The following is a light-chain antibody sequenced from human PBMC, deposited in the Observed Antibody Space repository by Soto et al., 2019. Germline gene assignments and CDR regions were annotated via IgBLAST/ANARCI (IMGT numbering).Light chain of an antibody. CDR2: EVT. CDR1: STDIGAYNY. CDR3: NSYKTLSNRV. Sequence: QSVLTQPASVSGSPGQSITISCTGTSTDIGAYNYVSWYQQHPGKAPKLLIYEVTNRPSGVSNRFSGSKSGNTASLTISGVQAEAEANYYCNSYKTLSNRVFGTGTKVTVL. V-gene: IGLV2-14*01. J-gene: IGLJ1*01.